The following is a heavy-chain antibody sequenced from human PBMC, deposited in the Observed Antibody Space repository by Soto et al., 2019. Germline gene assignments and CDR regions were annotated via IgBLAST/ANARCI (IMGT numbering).Heavy chain of an antibody. Sequence: PGGSLRLSCAASGFTFSSYAMSWVRQAPGKGLEWVSAISSSGGSTYYADSVKGRFTISRDSSKNTLYLQMNSLRAEDTAVYYCAKIPTMIVVAWFDPWGQGTLVTVSS. D-gene: IGHD3-22*01. CDR2: ISSSGGST. V-gene: IGHV3-23*01. CDR3: AKIPTMIVVAWFDP. CDR1: GFTFSSYA. J-gene: IGHJ5*02.